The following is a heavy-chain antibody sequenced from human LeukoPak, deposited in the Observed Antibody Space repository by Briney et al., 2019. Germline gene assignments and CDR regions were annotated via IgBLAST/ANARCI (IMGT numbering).Heavy chain of an antibody. D-gene: IGHD6-6*01. CDR2: ISGTTTYI. V-gene: IGHV3-21*01. CDR1: GFTFSSYA. Sequence: GGSLRLSCAASGFTFSSYAMSWVRQAPGTGLEWVSSISGTTTYIYYADSVKGRFTISRDDARHSLYLHMNSLRAEGTAVYYCARVPVTSSGYYYYMDVWGKGTTVTVSS. J-gene: IGHJ6*03. CDR3: ARVPVTSSGYYYYMDV.